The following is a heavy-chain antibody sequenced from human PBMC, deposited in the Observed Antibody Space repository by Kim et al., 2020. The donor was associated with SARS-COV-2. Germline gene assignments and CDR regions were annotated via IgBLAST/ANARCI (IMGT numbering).Heavy chain of an antibody. V-gene: IGHV4-59*09. D-gene: IGHD4-17*01. Sequence: SLRHRATISVDTAKNQFSLKLSAVTAADTAVYYCARGGNGDYVDYYGMDVWGQGTTVTVSS. J-gene: IGHJ6*02. CDR3: ARGGNGDYVDYYGMDV.